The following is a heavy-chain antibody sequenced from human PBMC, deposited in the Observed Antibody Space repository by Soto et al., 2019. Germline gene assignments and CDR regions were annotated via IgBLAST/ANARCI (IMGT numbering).Heavy chain of an antibody. CDR1: GFTFSSYA. CDR2: ISYDGSNK. V-gene: IGHV3-30-3*01. D-gene: IGHD6-13*01. J-gene: IGHJ6*02. CDR3: ARGGALVRPRALYGMDV. Sequence: QVQLVESGGGVVQPGRSLRLSCAASGFTFSSYAMHWVRQAPGKGLEWVAVISYDGSNKYYADSVKGRFTISIDNTKNKLYLQMNSLRAEDTALCYCARGGALVRPRALYGMDVWGQGTTVTVSS.